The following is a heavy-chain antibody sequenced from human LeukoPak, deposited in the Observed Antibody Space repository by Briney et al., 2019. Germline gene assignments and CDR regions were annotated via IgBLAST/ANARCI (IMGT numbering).Heavy chain of an antibody. J-gene: IGHJ6*02. D-gene: IGHD4-17*01. Sequence: SETLSLTCIVSGGSISSGTYYWGWIRQPPGKGLEWIGSIYYSGSTYYNPSLKSRVTISVDTSKNEFSLKLSSVTAADTAVYYCARQGTVTTYYYYYYGMDVWGQGTTVTVSS. CDR3: ARQGTVTTYYYYYYGMDV. CDR2: IYYSGST. CDR1: GGSISSGTYY. V-gene: IGHV4-39*01.